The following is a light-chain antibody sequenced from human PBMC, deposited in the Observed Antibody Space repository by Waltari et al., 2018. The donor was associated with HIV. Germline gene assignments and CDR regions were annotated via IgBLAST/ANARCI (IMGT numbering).Light chain of an antibody. J-gene: IGLJ1*01. CDR3: CSCPRSGIRYV. CDR2: EVT. V-gene: IGLV2-23*02. Sequence: QSALTQPASVSGSPGQSITIPSTGTSSNVGSDDLVSWYQQPPGEAPKLIIYEVTKRPSGVSNRFSGSKSGNTASLTISGLQAEDEADYYCCSCPRSGIRYVFGTGTKVTVL. CDR1: SSNVGSDDL.